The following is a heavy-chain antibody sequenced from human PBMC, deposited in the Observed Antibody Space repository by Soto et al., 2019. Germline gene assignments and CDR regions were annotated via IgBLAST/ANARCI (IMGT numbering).Heavy chain of an antibody. J-gene: IGHJ2*01. CDR3: AKDAYGWYFDL. Sequence: GGSLRLSGAASGFTFGIYAMTWVRQSPGKGLEWVSTISGSSGTTSYADSVRGRFTISRDNSKNSLYLQMNSLRAEDTAVYYCAKDAYGWYFDLWGRGTLVTLSS. CDR1: GFTFGIYA. V-gene: IGHV3-23*01. D-gene: IGHD4-17*01. CDR2: ISGSSGTT.